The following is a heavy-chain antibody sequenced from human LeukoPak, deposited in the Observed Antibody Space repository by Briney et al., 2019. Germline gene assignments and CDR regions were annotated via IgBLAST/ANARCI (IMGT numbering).Heavy chain of an antibody. CDR1: GFTFSSYA. V-gene: IGHV3-23*01. J-gene: IGHJ5*02. CDR3: AKGDSGYYYDSSGYLNWFDP. Sequence: GGSLRLSRAASGFTFSSYAMSWVRQAPGKGLEWVSVISGSGGSTYYVDSVKGRFTISRDNSKNTLSLQMNSLRAEDTAVYYCAKGDSGYYYDSSGYLNWFDPWGQGTLVTVSS. D-gene: IGHD3-22*01. CDR2: ISGSGGST.